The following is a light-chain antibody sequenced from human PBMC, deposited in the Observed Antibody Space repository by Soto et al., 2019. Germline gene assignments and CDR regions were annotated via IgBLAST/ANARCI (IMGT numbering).Light chain of an antibody. CDR3: QQYGSSPYT. V-gene: IGKV3-20*01. CDR1: QSVSSSY. Sequence: EIVLTQSPGTLSLSPGARATLSCRASQSVSSSYLAWDQQKPGQAPRLLIYGASSRATGIPDRFSGSGSGTDFTLTIRRLEPEDVAVYYGQQYGSSPYTFGQGTKLEIK. CDR2: GAS. J-gene: IGKJ2*01.